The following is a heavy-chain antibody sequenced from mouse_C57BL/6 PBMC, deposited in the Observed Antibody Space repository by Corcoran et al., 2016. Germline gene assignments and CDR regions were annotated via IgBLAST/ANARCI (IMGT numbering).Heavy chain of an antibody. CDR3: ARWRKLWSLYYYAMDY. D-gene: IGHD1-1*02. V-gene: IGHV1-9*01. J-gene: IGHJ4*01. Sequence: QVQLQQSGAELMKPGASVKLSCKATGYTFTGYWIEWVKQRPGHGLEWIGEILPGSGSTNYNEKFKGKATFTADTSSNTAYMQLSSLTTEDSAIYYCARWRKLWSLYYYAMDYWGQGTSVTVSS. CDR1: GYTFTGYW. CDR2: ILPGSGST.